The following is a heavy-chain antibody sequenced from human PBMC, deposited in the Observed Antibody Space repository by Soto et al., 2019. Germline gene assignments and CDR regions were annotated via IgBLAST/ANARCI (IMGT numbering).Heavy chain of an antibody. CDR1: GLPVSSQF. J-gene: IGHJ3*02. CDR2: ISGIGDYT. Sequence: PXGSLGLSFEGSGLPVSSQFMAWVRQAPGKGLEWVSDISGIGDYTYYADSVKGRFTISGDNSKNTLYLQMNSLRAEDTAVYFCARRPDAFDIWGRGTMVTVSS. V-gene: IGHV3-23*01. CDR3: ARRPDAFDI.